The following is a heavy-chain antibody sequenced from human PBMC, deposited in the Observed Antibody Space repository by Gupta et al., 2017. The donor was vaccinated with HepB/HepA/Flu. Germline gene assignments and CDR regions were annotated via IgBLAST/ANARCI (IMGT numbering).Heavy chain of an antibody. D-gene: IGHD2-2*01. J-gene: IGHJ4*02. CDR1: GFTFSRYE. Sequence: EVQLVESGGGLVQPGGSLRLSCAASGFTFSRYEMNWVRQAPGKGLEGVSYMSRSGSIIYYADAVKGRFTISRDNAKNSLYLQMNRMRAEETAVYYSAREAYQLLCNWFDYWGQGTLVTVSS. CDR3: AREAYQLLCNWFDY. CDR2: MSRSGSII. V-gene: IGHV3-48*03.